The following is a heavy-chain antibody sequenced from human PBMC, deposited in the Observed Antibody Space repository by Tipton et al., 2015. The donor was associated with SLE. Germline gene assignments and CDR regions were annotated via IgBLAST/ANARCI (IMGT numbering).Heavy chain of an antibody. CDR3: ARDPTMWGYFEY. J-gene: IGHJ4*02. V-gene: IGHV4-39*07. Sequence: TLSLTCTVSGDSIISSSYYWGWIRQPPGKGLEWIGSMYYSGSTYYNPSLKSRVTISVDTSKNQFSLMLRSVTAADTAVYYCARDPTMWGYFEYWGQGTLVAVSS. CDR2: MYYSGST. CDR1: GDSIISSSYY. D-gene: IGHD5-12*01.